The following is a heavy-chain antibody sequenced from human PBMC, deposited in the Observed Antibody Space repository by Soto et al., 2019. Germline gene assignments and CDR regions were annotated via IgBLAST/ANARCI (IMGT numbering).Heavy chain of an antibody. D-gene: IGHD2-21*01. CDR2: IKTDGTYT. V-gene: IGHV3-74*01. Sequence: EVQLVESGGGLVQPGGSLTLSCAASGFSVSYHWMHWVRLGPGRGMESISRIKTDGTYTDYADSVKGRFTISRDNAKNMLYLQMDSLRPEDTGVYYCTRPKGAAYSAFDVWGQGTGVPVSS. J-gene: IGHJ3*01. CDR3: TRPKGAAYSAFDV. CDR1: GFSVSYHW.